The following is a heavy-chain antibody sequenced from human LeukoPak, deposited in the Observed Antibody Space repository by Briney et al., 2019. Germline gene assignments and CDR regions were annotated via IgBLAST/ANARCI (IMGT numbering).Heavy chain of an antibody. J-gene: IGHJ5*02. D-gene: IGHD6-13*01. CDR2: IYYSGST. CDR1: GGSVSSGSYY. V-gene: IGHV4-61*01. CDR3: AREVIAAAGFYHGWFDP. Sequence: SETLSLTCTVSGGSVSSGSYYWSWIRQPPGKGLEWIGYIYYSGSTNYNPSLKSRVTIAVDTSKNQFSLKPSSVTAADTAVYYCAREVIAAAGFYHGWFDPWGQGTLVTASS.